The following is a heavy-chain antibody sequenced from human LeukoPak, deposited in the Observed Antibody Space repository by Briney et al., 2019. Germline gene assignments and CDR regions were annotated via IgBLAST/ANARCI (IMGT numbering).Heavy chain of an antibody. J-gene: IGHJ4*02. D-gene: IGHD4-23*01. CDR2: MNPNSGNT. V-gene: IGHV1-8*03. Sequence: GASVKVSCKASGYTFVTYDINWVRQATGQGLEWMGWMNPNSGNTGYAQKFQGRVTITRNTSISTAYMELSGLRSEDTAVYYCARGLYGGNSFWGQGTLVTVSS. CDR1: GYTFVTYD. CDR3: ARGLYGGNSF.